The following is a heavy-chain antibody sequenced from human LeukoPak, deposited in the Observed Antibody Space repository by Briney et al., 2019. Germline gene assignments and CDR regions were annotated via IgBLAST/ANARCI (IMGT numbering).Heavy chain of an antibody. CDR2: IYYTGST. V-gene: IGHV4-59*08. Sequence: SETLSLTCTVSGGSISSYYWSWIRQPPGKGLEWIGYIYYTGSTNYNPSLKSRVTISVDTSKNQFSLKLSSVTAADTAVYYCARHGRRSYYYGSGRVNWFDPWGQGTLVTVSS. J-gene: IGHJ5*02. CDR1: GGSISSYY. D-gene: IGHD3-10*01. CDR3: ARHGRRSYYYGSGRVNWFDP.